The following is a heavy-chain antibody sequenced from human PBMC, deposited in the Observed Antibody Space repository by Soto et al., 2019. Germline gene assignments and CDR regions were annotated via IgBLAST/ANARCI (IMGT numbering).Heavy chain of an antibody. CDR1: GGSISSGGYY. V-gene: IGHV4-31*03. D-gene: IGHD3-3*01. CDR2: IYYSGST. J-gene: IGHJ4*02. CDR3: ARHDRYVGYDFWSGYSYFDY. Sequence: SETLSLTCTVSGGSISSGGYYWSWIRQHPGKGLEWIGYIYYSGSTYYNPSLKSRVTISVDTSKNQFSLKLSSVTAADTAVYYCARHDRYVGYDFWSGYSYFDYWGQGTLVTVSS.